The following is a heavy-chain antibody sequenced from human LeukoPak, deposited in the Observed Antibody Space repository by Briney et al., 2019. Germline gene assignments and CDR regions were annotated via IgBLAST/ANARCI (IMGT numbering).Heavy chain of an antibody. CDR1: GGSISSHY. D-gene: IGHD2/OR15-2a*01. Sequence: PSETLSLTCTVSGGSISSHYWSWIRQSPGKGLEWVGYLSYSQYTDYNPSLGGRVTISVDTSKKQFSLTLTSVTAADTAVYYCARSFYDSDALVKPYAFDYWGRGTLVTVSS. J-gene: IGHJ4*02. CDR2: LSYSQYT. CDR3: ARSFYDSDALVKPYAFDY. V-gene: IGHV4-59*11.